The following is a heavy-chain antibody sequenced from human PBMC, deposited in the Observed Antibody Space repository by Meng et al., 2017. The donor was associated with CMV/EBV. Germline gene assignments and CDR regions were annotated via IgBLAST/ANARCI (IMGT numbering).Heavy chain of an antibody. CDR1: GFTFSSYS. CDR2: ISSSSSYI. Sequence: GESLKISCAASGFTFSSYSMNWVRQAPGKGLEWVSSISSSSSYIYYADSVKGRFTISRDNAKNSLYLQMNSLRAEDTAVYYCARVGQRENRGIAAAGRVYWGQGTLVTVSS. CDR3: ARVGQRENRGIAAAGRVY. V-gene: IGHV3-21*01. D-gene: IGHD6-13*01. J-gene: IGHJ4*02.